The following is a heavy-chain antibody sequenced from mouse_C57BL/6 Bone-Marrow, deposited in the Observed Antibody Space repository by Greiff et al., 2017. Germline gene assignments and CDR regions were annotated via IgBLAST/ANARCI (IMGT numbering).Heavy chain of an antibody. CDR1: GFNIKDDY. Sequence: EVQVVESGAELVRPGASVKLSCTASGFNIKDDYMHWVKQRPEQGLEWIGWIDPENGDTEYASKFQGKATITADTSSNTAYLQLSSLTSEDTAVYYCTPYGYAFAYWGQGTLVTVSA. J-gene: IGHJ3*01. CDR3: TPYGYAFAY. CDR2: IDPENGDT. D-gene: IGHD2-2*01. V-gene: IGHV14-4*01.